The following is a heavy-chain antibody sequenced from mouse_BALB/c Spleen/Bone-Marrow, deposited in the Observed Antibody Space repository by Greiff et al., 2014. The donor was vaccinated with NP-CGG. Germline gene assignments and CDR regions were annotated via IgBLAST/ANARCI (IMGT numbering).Heavy chain of an antibody. V-gene: IGHV7-3*02. J-gene: IGHJ1*01. Sequence: EVKLVESGGGLVQPGGSLRLSCATSGFTFTDYYMSWVRQPPGKALEWLGFIRNKANGYTTEYSASVKGRFTISRDNSQSILYLQMNTLRAEDSATYYCAGDKNYGSYWYFDVWGAGTTVTVSS. CDR3: AGDKNYGSYWYFDV. D-gene: IGHD2-1*01. CDR2: IRNKANGYTT. CDR1: GFTFTDYY.